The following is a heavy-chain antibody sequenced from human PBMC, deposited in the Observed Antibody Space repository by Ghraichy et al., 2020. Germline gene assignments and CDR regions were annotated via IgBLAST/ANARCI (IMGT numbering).Heavy chain of an antibody. J-gene: IGHJ6*02. Sequence: SETLSLTCAVYGGSFRGYSWTWSCQPPGKGLEWIGELNHSGSTNYNPSLKSRVTISGDTCKNQVSLKLRSVTAADTAVYYCASATIRDGMDVWGQGPTVTVS. CDR3: ASATIRDGMDV. CDR1: GGSFRGYS. CDR2: LNHSGST. D-gene: IGHD5-12*01. V-gene: IGHV4-34*01.